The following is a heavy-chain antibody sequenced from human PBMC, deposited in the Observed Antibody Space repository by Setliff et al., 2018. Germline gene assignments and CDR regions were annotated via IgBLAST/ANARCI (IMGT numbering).Heavy chain of an antibody. CDR2: IDSDGSVT. D-gene: IGHD2-15*01. Sequence: GGSLRLSCEASGFNITGRWMSWVRQAPGEGLVWVSRIDSDGSVTNYADSVRGRFIISRDNAKNTLYLQMNSLRDEDTAMYYCGSWSVVAAGTDWGQGTLVTVSS. CDR1: GFNITGRW. CDR3: GSWSVVAAGTD. V-gene: IGHV3-74*01. J-gene: IGHJ4*02.